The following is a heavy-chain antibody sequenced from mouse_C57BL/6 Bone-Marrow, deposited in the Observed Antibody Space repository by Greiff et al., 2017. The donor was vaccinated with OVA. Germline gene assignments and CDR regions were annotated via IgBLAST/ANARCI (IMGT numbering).Heavy chain of an antibody. CDR1: GFTFSSYT. CDR3: ARQGSNHAMDY. Sequence: EVKLVESGGGLVKPGGSLKLSCAASGFTFSSYTMSWVRQTPEKRLEWVATISGGGGNTYYPDSVKGRFTISRDNAKNTLYLQMSSLRSEDTAVYYCARQGSNHAMDYWGQGTSVTVSS. V-gene: IGHV5-9*04. CDR2: ISGGGGNT. J-gene: IGHJ4*01. D-gene: IGHD2-5*01.